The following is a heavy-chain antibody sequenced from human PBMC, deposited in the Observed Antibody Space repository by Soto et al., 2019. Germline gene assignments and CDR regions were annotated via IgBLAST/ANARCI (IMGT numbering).Heavy chain of an antibody. J-gene: IGHJ4*02. D-gene: IGHD5-12*01. CDR3: ARHSPSGYDYHSYDY. CDR1: GYTFTGYY. CDR2: ISPDSGGT. Sequence: GAAVKVSCKTSGYTFTGYYIHWVRQAPGQGREGMGWISPDSGGTNYAQKFQGSVTMTRDTSISTAFMELSRLRSDDTAVYYCARHSPSGYDYHSYDYWGQGTLVTVSS. V-gene: IGHV1-2*02.